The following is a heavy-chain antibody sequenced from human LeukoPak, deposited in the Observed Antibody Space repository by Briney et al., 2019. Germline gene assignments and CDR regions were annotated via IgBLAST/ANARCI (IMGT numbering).Heavy chain of an antibody. Sequence: ASVKVSCKGSGNTFTTYGISWVRQAPGQGLEWMGWISPDNGNTNYAQNLQGRVTLTTDTSTSTAYMELRSLRSDDTAVYYCARLYSSSWYRVDDYWGQGTLVTVSS. V-gene: IGHV1-18*01. CDR3: ARLYSSSWYRVDDY. J-gene: IGHJ4*02. D-gene: IGHD6-13*01. CDR2: ISPDNGNT. CDR1: GNTFTTYG.